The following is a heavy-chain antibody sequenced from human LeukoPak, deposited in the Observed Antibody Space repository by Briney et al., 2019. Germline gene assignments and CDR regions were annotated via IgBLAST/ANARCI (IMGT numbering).Heavy chain of an antibody. CDR3: AKGASSLRVVLDY. CDR1: GFTFDDYG. J-gene: IGHJ4*02. Sequence: PGGSLRLSCAASGFTFDDYGINWVRQGPGKGLEWVSGINWNGDITNYADSVKGRFTISRDNAKNSLYLQMNSLRAEDTALYYCAKGASSLRVVLDYWGQGTLVTVSS. V-gene: IGHV3-20*04. D-gene: IGHD3-9*01. CDR2: INWNGDIT.